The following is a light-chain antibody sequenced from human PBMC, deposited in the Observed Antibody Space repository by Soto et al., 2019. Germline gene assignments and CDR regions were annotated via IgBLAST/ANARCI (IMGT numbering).Light chain of an antibody. Sequence: QSALTQPASVSGSPGQSITISCTGTSSDVGSYNLVSWYQQHPGKAPKLMIYEGSKRPSGVSNRFSGSKSGNTASLTISGLRAEDEADYFCASYSTITPFVFGTGTKLTVL. CDR3: ASYSTITPFV. V-gene: IGLV2-14*02. CDR2: EGS. J-gene: IGLJ1*01. CDR1: SSDVGSYNL.